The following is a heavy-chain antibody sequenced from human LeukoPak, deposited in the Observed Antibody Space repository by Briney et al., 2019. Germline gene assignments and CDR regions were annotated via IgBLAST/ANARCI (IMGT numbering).Heavy chain of an antibody. J-gene: IGHJ6*02. CDR3: AREMGLGYCSSTSCYANYYYYGMDV. D-gene: IGHD2-2*01. Sequence: GGSLRLSCAASGFTFSSHAMSWVRQAPGKGLEWVSAISGSGGSTYYADSVKGRFTISRDNSKNTLYLQMNSLRAEDTAVYYCAREMGLGYCSSTSCYANYYYYGMDVWGQGTTVTVSS. CDR1: GFTFSSHA. V-gene: IGHV3-23*01. CDR2: ISGSGGST.